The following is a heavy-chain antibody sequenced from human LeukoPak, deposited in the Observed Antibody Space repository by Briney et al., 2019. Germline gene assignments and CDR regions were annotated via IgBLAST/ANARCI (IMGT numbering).Heavy chain of an antibody. Sequence: GGSLRLSCAVSGFTFSDYSMDWVRQAPGKGLEWVSYISSSSSTIYYAVSVRGRFTISRDNAKNSLYLQMNSLRAEDTAVYYCARALAPEVGSTPDYWGQGTLVTVSS. D-gene: IGHD1-26*01. J-gene: IGHJ4*02. CDR1: GFTFSDYS. CDR3: ARALAPEVGSTPDY. CDR2: ISSSSSTI. V-gene: IGHV3-48*04.